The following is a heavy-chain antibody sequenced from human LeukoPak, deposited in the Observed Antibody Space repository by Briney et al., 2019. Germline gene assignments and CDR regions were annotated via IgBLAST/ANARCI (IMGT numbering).Heavy chain of an antibody. Sequence: ASVKVSCKASGYTFTGYYMHWVRQAPGQGLEWMGWINPNSDFTNFAQNFQGRVTMTSDTSISTAYMELSSLRSDDTAMYYCTRALGSDYWGQGTLVTVSS. D-gene: IGHD1-26*01. CDR2: INPNSDFT. CDR1: GYTFTGYY. J-gene: IGHJ4*02. V-gene: IGHV1-2*02. CDR3: TRALGSDY.